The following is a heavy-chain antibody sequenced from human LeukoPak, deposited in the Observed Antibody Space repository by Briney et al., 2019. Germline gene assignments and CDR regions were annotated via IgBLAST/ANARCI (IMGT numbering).Heavy chain of an antibody. CDR3: ARGRDGYNPYYYYYMDV. CDR1: GFTFSSYA. CDR2: ISSNGGST. V-gene: IGHV3-64*01. D-gene: IGHD5-24*01. Sequence: GGSLRLSCAASGFTFSSYAMHWVRQAPGKGLEYVSAISSNGGSTYYANSVKGRFTISRDNSKNTLYLQMGSLRAEDMAVYYCARGRDGYNPYYYYYMDVWGKGTTVTVSS. J-gene: IGHJ6*03.